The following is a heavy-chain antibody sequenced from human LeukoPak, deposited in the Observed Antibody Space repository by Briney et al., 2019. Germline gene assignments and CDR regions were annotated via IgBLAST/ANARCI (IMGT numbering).Heavy chain of an antibody. CDR2: TYSGGST. Sequence: GGSLRLYCAASGFTVSSNYMSWVRQAPGKGLEWVSVTYSGGSTYYADSVKGRFTISRDNSKNTLYLQMNSLRAEDTAVYYCARADSSSSSDYWGQGTLVTVSS. V-gene: IGHV3-53*01. J-gene: IGHJ4*02. CDR3: ARADSSSSSDY. CDR1: GFTVSSNY. D-gene: IGHD6-13*01.